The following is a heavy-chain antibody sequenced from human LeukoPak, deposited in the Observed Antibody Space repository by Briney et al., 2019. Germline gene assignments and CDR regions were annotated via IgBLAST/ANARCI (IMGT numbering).Heavy chain of an antibody. Sequence: GGSLRLPCAASGFTFSSYSMNWVRQAPGKGLEWVSSISSSSSYIYYADSVKGRFTISRDNAKNSLYLQMNSLRAEDTAVYYCAKSSSGWYFDYWGQGTLVTVSS. J-gene: IGHJ4*02. V-gene: IGHV3-21*01. D-gene: IGHD6-19*01. CDR3: AKSSSGWYFDY. CDR1: GFTFSSYS. CDR2: ISSSSSYI.